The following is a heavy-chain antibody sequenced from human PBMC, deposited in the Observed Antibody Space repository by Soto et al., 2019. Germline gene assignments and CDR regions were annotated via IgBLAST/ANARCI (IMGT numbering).Heavy chain of an antibody. D-gene: IGHD3-10*01. CDR3: ARADYATGSYYPDY. J-gene: IGHJ4*02. Sequence: QVHLQESGPGLVKPSPTLSLTCTVSGGSVRRGNYYWSWIRQFPGKGLEWIGYISNSGRTHYNPSLMSRITILVDTSKNQFFLELRSVTAADTALYYCARADYATGSYYPDYWGQGTLVTVSS. CDR2: ISNSGRT. V-gene: IGHV4-31*03. CDR1: GGSVRRGNYY.